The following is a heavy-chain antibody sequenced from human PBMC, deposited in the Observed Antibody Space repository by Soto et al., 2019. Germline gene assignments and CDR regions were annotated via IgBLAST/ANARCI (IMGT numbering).Heavy chain of an antibody. CDR3: ARGRYGDY. D-gene: IGHD1-1*01. J-gene: IGHJ4*02. Sequence: QIHLVQSGAEVKKPGASVNVSCKASGYTFTRYGVTRVRQSPGQGLGWMGWIRAHNGNTEYAQKLQGRVIATRDTATSTAYIELRRMSSDDTAVYYCARGRYGDYWGQGALVTVSS. CDR2: IRAHNGNT. CDR1: GYTFTRYG. V-gene: IGHV1-18*01.